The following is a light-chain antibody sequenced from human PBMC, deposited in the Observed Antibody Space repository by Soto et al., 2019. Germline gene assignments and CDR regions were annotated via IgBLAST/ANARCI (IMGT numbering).Light chain of an antibody. V-gene: IGLV2-14*01. CDR3: CSYTRSGTLI. CDR2: DVS. CDR1: RGDIGDYNY. J-gene: IGLJ1*01. Sequence: SVLNQPSSLSGSPGQAVTIFCVGNRGDIGDYNYVSWYQQHPGKVPKVIIYDVSNRPSGVSYRFSGTKSGNTASLTVSGLQAEDEADYYCCSYTRSGTLIFGTGTKVTVL.